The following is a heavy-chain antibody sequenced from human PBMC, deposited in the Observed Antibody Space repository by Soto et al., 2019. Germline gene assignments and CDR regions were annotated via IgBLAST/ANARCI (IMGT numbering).Heavy chain of an antibody. Sequence: GHSGWVPYKASGCTFVDFGIRWVGQAPGQGLEWMGWISAYNGNKNYAQKLNGRVNMTTDTSASTAYMELSSFISVDTAVYDCARDIAFDIWGQGTMVTV. CDR3: ARDIAFDI. V-gene: IGHV1-18*01. CDR1: GCTFVDFG. CDR2: ISAYNGNK. J-gene: IGHJ3*02.